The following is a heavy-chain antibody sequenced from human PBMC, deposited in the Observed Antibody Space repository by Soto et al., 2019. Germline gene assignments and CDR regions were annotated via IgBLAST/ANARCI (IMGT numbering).Heavy chain of an antibody. Sequence: QVQLVESGGGVVQPGRSLRLSCAASGFTFSSYGMHWVRQAPGQGLEWVAVISYDGSNKYYADSVKGRFTSSRDNSKNTLYLQMNSLRAEDTAVYYCAKDLWFGEAGAFDIWGQGTMVTVSS. D-gene: IGHD3-10*01. CDR3: AKDLWFGEAGAFDI. CDR1: GFTFSSYG. CDR2: ISYDGSNK. J-gene: IGHJ3*02. V-gene: IGHV3-30*18.